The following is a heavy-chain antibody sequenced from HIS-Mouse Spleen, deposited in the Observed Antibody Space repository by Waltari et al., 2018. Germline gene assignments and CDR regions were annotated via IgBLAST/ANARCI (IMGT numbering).Heavy chain of an antibody. Sequence: EVQLVESGGGLVQPGGSLRLSCAASGFTFSSYWMHWVRQAPGKGLGGVSRINSDGSSTSYADSVKGRFTISRDNAKNTLYLQMNSLRAEDTAVYYCARDLELDAFDIWGQGTMVTVSS. D-gene: IGHD1-1*01. CDR3: ARDLELDAFDI. CDR1: GFTFSSYW. J-gene: IGHJ3*02. CDR2: INSDGSST. V-gene: IGHV3-74*01.